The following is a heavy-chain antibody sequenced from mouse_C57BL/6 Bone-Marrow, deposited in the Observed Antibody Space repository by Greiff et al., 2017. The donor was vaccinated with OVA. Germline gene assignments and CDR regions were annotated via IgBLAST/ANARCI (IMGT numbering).Heavy chain of an antibody. V-gene: IGHV3-6*01. CDR2: ISYDGSN. Sequence: EVKLMESGPGLVKPSQSLSLTCSVTGYSITSGYYWNWIRQFPGNKLEWMGYISYDGSNNYNPSLKNRISITRDTSKNQFFLKLNSVTTEDTATYYCARGHYGLWYFDVWGTGTTVTVSS. CDR3: ARGHYGLWYFDV. CDR1: GYSITSGYY. D-gene: IGHD1-1*01. J-gene: IGHJ1*03.